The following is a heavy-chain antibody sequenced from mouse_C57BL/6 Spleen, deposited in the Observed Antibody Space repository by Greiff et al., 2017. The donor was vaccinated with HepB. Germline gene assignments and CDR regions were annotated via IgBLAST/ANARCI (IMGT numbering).Heavy chain of an antibody. D-gene: IGHD2-5*01. CDR1: GYTFTSYG. Sequence: LVESGAELARPGASVKLSCKASGYTFTSYGISWVKQRTGQGLEWIGEIYPRSGNTYYNEKFKGKATLTADKSSSTAYMELRSLTSEDSAVYFCAQSYSNYFDYWGQGTTLTVSS. CDR2: IYPRSGNT. V-gene: IGHV1-81*01. CDR3: AQSYSNYFDY. J-gene: IGHJ2*01.